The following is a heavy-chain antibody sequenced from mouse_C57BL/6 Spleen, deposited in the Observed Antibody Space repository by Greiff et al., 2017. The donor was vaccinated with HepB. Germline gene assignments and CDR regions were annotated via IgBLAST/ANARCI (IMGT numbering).Heavy chain of an antibody. CDR1: GYTFTDYE. J-gene: IGHJ2*01. V-gene: IGHV1-15*01. Sequence: LVRPGASVTLSCKASGYTFTDYEMHWVKQTPVHGLEWIGAIDPETGGTAYNQKFKGKAILTADKSSSTAYMELRSLTSEDSAVYYCYGNYLYWGQGTTLTVSS. CDR3: YGNYLY. CDR2: IDPETGGT. D-gene: IGHD2-1*01.